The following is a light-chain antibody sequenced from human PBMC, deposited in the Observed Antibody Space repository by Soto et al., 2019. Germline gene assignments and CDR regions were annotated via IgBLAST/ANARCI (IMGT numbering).Light chain of an antibody. CDR1: SSDVGGYNY. J-gene: IGLJ1*01. CDR3: YSYTTSSTYV. V-gene: IGLV2-14*01. Sequence: SVLTQPAYVSGSPVQSITISCSETSSDVGGYNYVSWYQQHPGKAPQVMIYDVSNRPSGVSNRFSGSKSGNTASLTISGLQAEDEADYYCYSYTTSSTYVFGTGTKVTVL. CDR2: DVS.